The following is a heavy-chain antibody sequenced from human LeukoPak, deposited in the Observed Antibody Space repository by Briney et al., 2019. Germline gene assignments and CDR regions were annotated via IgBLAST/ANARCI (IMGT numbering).Heavy chain of an antibody. CDR2: INPNSGGT. J-gene: IGHJ3*02. V-gene: IGHV1-2*02. Sequence: ASVKVSCKASGYTFTVYYMHWVRQAPGQGLEWMGWINPNSGGTNYAQKFQGRVTMTRDTSISTAYMELSRLRSDDTAVYYCARVFYDSSGSLDAFDIWGQGTMVTVSS. CDR1: GYTFTVYY. D-gene: IGHD3-22*01. CDR3: ARVFYDSSGSLDAFDI.